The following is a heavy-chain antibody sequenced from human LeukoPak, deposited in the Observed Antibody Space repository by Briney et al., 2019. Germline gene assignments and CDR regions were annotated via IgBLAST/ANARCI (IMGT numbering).Heavy chain of an antibody. CDR3: AIPRRDIVVVPAAIDY. CDR2: ISYDGSNK. Sequence: AGGFLRLSCAASGFTFSSYGMHWVRQAPGKGLEWVAVISYDGSNKYYADSVKGRFTISRDNSKNTLYLQMNSLRAEDTAVYYCAIPRRDIVVVPAAIDYWGQGTLVTVSS. V-gene: IGHV3-30*03. J-gene: IGHJ4*02. D-gene: IGHD2-2*01. CDR1: GFTFSSYG.